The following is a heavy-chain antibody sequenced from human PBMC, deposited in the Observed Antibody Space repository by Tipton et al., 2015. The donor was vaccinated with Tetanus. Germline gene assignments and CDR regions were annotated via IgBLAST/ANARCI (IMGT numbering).Heavy chain of an antibody. CDR3: ARTQPIGGFFDF. CDR2: IYYSGST. J-gene: IGHJ2*01. CDR1: GGSISSGAYY. D-gene: IGHD1-1*01. V-gene: IGHV4-31*02. Sequence: LRLSCTVSGGSISSGAYYWSWIRQHPGKGLEWIGYIYYSGSTFYNPSLKSRVTISVDTSKNQFSLKLSSVTAADTAVYYCARTQPIGGFFDFWGRGPLLTVSS.